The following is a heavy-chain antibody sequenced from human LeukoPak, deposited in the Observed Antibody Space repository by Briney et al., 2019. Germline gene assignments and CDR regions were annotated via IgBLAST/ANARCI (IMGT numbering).Heavy chain of an antibody. CDR2: IHSSGSA. Sequence: PSETLSLTCTVYGVSISDYYWSWIRQPPGKGLKWIGYIHSSGSANYKPSLKSRVTISVDTSKNQCSLKVSSVTAADTAKYYCARNSYYYQTHDTWGQGTLVTVSS. V-gene: IGHV4-59*08. J-gene: IGHJ5*02. CDR3: ARNSYYYQTHDT. D-gene: IGHD3-10*01. CDR1: GVSISDYY.